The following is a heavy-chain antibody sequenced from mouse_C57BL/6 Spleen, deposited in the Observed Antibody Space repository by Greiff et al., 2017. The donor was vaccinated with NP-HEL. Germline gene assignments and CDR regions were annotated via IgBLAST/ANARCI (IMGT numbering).Heavy chain of an antibody. CDR1: GYTFTSYW. D-gene: IGHD3-2*02. V-gene: IGHV1-69*01. Sequence: QVQLQQPGAELVMPGASVKLSCKASGYTFTSYWMHWVKQRPGQGIEWIGEIAPSDSYTNYNQKFKGKSTLTVDKSSSTAYMQLSSLTSEDSAVYYCARSQTAQATPFAYWGQGTLVTVSA. J-gene: IGHJ3*01. CDR2: IAPSDSYT. CDR3: ARSQTAQATPFAY.